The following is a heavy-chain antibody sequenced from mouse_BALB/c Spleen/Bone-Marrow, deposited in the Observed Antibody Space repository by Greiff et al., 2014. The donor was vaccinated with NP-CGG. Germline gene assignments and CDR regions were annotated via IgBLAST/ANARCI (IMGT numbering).Heavy chain of an antibody. CDR1: GYTFTSYV. V-gene: IGHV1-14*01. J-gene: IGHJ1*01. Sequence: EVKVVESGPELVKPGTSVKMSCKASGYTFTSYVMHWVKQKPGQGLEWIGYIIPYNDGTKYNEKFKGKATLTSDKSSSTAYTELSRLTAEDSAVYYWASHDGYYVGWYFDVWGAGTTVTVSS. CDR2: IIPYNDGT. D-gene: IGHD2-3*01. CDR3: ASHDGYYVGWYFDV.